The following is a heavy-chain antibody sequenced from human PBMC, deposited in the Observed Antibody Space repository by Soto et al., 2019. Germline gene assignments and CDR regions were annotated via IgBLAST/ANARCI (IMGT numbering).Heavy chain of an antibody. D-gene: IGHD6-13*01. J-gene: IGHJ4*02. CDR1: GFTFSSYA. CDR3: AREAESIAAAGSFDY. CDR2: ISYDGSNK. Sequence: QVQLVESGGGVVQPGRSLRLSCAASGFTFSSYAMHWVRQAPGKGLEWVAVISYDGSNKYYADSVKGRFTISRDNSKNKLYLQMNSLRAEDTAVYYCAREAESIAAAGSFDYWGQGTLVTVSS. V-gene: IGHV3-30-3*01.